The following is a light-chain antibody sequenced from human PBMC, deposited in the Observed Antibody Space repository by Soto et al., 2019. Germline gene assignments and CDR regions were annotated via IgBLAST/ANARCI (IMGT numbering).Light chain of an antibody. CDR2: WAS. CDR3: HQHYRTHPT. V-gene: IGKV4-1*01. J-gene: IGKJ3*01. Sequence: DIVLTQSPDSLAVSLGERATINCESMQSVFYNSNNRNYLAWYQQKPGQPPKLLIYWASTRESGVPDRFIGSGSRTHFTLTISSLQAEDVAVYFCHQHYRTHPTFGPGTRVEI. CDR1: QSVFYNSNNRNY.